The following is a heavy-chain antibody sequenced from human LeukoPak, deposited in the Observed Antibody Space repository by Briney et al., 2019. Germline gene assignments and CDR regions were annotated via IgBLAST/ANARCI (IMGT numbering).Heavy chain of an antibody. Sequence: NPSETLSLTCAVYGGSFSGYYWSWIRQPPGKGLEWIGEINHSGNTNYNPSLKSRVTISVDTSKNQFSLKLSSVTAADTAVYYCAGRGYSYGDYWGQGTLVTVSS. CDR1: GGSFSGYY. V-gene: IGHV4-34*01. CDR3: AGRGYSYGDY. D-gene: IGHD5-18*01. J-gene: IGHJ4*02. CDR2: INHSGNT.